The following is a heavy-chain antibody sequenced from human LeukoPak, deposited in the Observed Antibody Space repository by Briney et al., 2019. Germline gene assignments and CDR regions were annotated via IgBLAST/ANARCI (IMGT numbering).Heavy chain of an antibody. D-gene: IGHD2-21*02. CDR3: VKEFCGGDCFSGGDY. CDR1: GFTFSSYS. CDR2: IISNGGST. V-gene: IGHV3-64D*08. Sequence: GGSLRLSCSASGFTFSSYSMHWARQAPGEGLEYVSAIISNGGSTFYANSVKGRFTISRDNSKNTLYLQMSGLRAADTGVYYCVKEFCGGDCFSGGDYWGQGTLVTVSS. J-gene: IGHJ4*02.